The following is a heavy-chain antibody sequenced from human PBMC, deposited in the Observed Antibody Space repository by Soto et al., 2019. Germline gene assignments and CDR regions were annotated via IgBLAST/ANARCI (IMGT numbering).Heavy chain of an antibody. Sequence: QVQLVQSGAEVKKPGSSVKVSCKASGGTFSTYSISWVRQAPGQGLEWMGGIIPIFGTTNYAQKLQGRVTITAHESTNTAYLELSSLISEDTAVYYCARAPPYCPGGRCYSGHHYYYYVMDVWGQGTTVTVSS. J-gene: IGHJ6*02. CDR2: IIPIFGTT. V-gene: IGHV1-69*01. CDR1: GGTFSTYS. CDR3: ARAPPYCPGGRCYSGHHYYYYVMDV. D-gene: IGHD2-15*01.